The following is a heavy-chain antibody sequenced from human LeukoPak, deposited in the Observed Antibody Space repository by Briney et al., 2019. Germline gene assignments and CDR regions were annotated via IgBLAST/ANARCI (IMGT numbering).Heavy chain of an antibody. CDR1: RYTFTSYY. CDR2: INPSGVST. J-gene: IGHJ2*01. Sequence: ASVKVSCKVSRYTFTSYYMHWVRQAPGQGLEWMGIINPSGVSTSYAQKFQGRGTMTRDTSTSTVYMELSSLRSEDTAVYYCARDARVGYGWYFDLWGRGTLVTVSS. V-gene: IGHV1-46*01. D-gene: IGHD5-18*01. CDR3: ARDARVGYGWYFDL.